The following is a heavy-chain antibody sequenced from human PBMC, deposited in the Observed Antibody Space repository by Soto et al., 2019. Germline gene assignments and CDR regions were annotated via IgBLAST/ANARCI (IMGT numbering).Heavy chain of an antibody. CDR1: GFTFSNAR. CDR3: TTKGSLGSSGYYKGYYFDY. J-gene: IGHJ4*02. V-gene: IGHV3-15*01. Sequence: PGGSLRLSCAASGFTFSNARMSWVRQAPGKGLEWVGRIKSKTDGGTTDYAAPVKGRFTISRDDSKNTLYLQMNSLKTEDTAVYYCTTKGSLGSSGYYKGYYFDYWGQGTLVTVSS. CDR2: IKSKTDGGTT. D-gene: IGHD3-22*01.